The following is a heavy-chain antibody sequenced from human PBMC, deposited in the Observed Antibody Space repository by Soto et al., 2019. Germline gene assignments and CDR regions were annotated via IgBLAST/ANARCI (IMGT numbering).Heavy chain of an antibody. CDR2: IYWDDDK. Sequence: QITLKESGPTLVKPTQTLTLTCTFSGFSLSTSGVGVSWIRQPPGKALEWLALIYWDDDKRYSPSLKSRLTFPKDTSKNQVVLTMTNMDPVDTATYYCAHFPHYCSGGSCYSYYFDYWGQGTLVTVSS. J-gene: IGHJ4*02. CDR3: AHFPHYCSGGSCYSYYFDY. D-gene: IGHD2-15*01. CDR1: GFSLSTSGVG. V-gene: IGHV2-5*02.